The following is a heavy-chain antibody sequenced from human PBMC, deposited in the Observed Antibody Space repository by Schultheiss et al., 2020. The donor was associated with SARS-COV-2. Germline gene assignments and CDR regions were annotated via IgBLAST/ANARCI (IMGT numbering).Heavy chain of an antibody. CDR3: ARADRDYYYYGKDV. CDR2: INPNSGGT. Sequence: AAGKGPCKASGYTFTGYYMHWVRQAPGQGLEWMGWINPNSGGTNYAQKFQGRVTMTRDTSISTAYMELRRLTSDDTAVYYCARADRDYYYYGKDVWGQGTTVTVSS. V-gene: IGHV1-2*02. CDR1: GYTFTGYY. J-gene: IGHJ6*02. D-gene: IGHD1-14*01.